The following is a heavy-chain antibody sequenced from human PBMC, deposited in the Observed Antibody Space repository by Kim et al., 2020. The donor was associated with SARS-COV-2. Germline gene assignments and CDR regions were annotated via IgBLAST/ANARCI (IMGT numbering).Heavy chain of an antibody. D-gene: IGHD2-2*02. CDR1: GFTFSSYG. J-gene: IGHJ6*02. CDR2: IWYDGSNK. V-gene: IGHV3-33*01. CDR3: AREGGYCSSTSCYRYGMDV. Sequence: GGSLRLSCAASGFTFSSYGMHWVRQAPGKGLEWVAVIWYDGSNKYYADSVKGRFTISRDNSKDTLYLQMNSLRAEDTAVYYCAREGGYCSSTSCYRYGMDVWGQGTTVTVSS.